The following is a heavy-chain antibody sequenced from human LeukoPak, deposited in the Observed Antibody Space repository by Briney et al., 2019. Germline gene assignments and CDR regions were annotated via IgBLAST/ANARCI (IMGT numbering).Heavy chain of an antibody. D-gene: IGHD3-3*01. CDR3: ARGRFLEWLSYYFDY. CDR1: GYSISSGYY. CDR2: IYHSGST. Sequence: SETPSLTCTVSGYSISSGYYWGWIRQPPGKGLEWIGSIYHSGSTYYNPSLKSRVTISVDTSKNQFSLKLSSVTAADTAVYYCARGRFLEWLSYYFDYWGQGTLVTVSS. J-gene: IGHJ4*02. V-gene: IGHV4-38-2*02.